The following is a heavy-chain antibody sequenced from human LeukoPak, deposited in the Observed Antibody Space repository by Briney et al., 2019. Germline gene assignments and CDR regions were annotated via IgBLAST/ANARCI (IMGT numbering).Heavy chain of an antibody. CDR2: IYYSGST. CDR1: GGSISSSSYH. CDR3: APRRITMVRGVMGFDP. D-gene: IGHD3-10*01. Sequence: PSETLSLTCTVSGGSISSSSYHWGWIRQPPGKGLEWIGSIYYSGSTYYNPSLKSRVTISVDTSKNQFSLKLSSVTAADTAVYYCAPRRITMVRGVMGFDPWGQGTLVTVSS. J-gene: IGHJ5*02. V-gene: IGHV4-39*01.